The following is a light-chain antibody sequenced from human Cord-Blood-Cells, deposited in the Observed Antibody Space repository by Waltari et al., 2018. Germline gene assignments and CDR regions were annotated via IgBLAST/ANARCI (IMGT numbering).Light chain of an antibody. Sequence: DIQMTQSPSSLSASVGDRVTITCRASQSISSYLHWYQQKPGKDPKILTYAASNLQIGFPSRFSGSGSGIDFTLTISNLQPEDFATCYCQQSYSTPSFGQGTKVEIK. CDR1: QSISSY. CDR2: AAS. J-gene: IGKJ1*01. V-gene: IGKV1-39*01. CDR3: QQSYSTPS.